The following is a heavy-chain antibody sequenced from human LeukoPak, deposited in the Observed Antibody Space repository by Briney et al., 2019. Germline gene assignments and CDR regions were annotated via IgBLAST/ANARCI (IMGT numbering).Heavy chain of an antibody. V-gene: IGHV3-30*18. CDR2: ISYDATNK. CDR1: GFTFSSYG. Sequence: PGGSLRLSCAASGFTFSSYGIHWVRQAPGKGLEWVAFISYDATNKYFTDSVTGRFTISGDNSKRTLYLQMNSLRPEDTAVYYCAKESWSTDSGKGAFDIWGQGTMVTVSS. CDR3: AKESWSTDSGKGAFDI. D-gene: IGHD3-10*01. J-gene: IGHJ3*02.